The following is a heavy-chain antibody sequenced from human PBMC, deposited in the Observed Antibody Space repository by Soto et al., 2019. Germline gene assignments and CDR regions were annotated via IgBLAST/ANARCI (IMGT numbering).Heavy chain of an antibody. V-gene: IGHV1-46*01. D-gene: IGHD6-13*01. CDR3: ARVGSSTNFDY. J-gene: IGHJ4*02. CDR1: GYTFTSYY. CDR2: INPSGGST. Sequence: QVQLVQSGAEVKKPGASVKVSCKASGYTFTSYYMHWVRQAPGQGLEWMGIINPSGGSTSYAQKFQGXXTXTXXTSTSTVYMELSSLRSEDTAVYYCARVGSSTNFDYWGQGTLVTVSS.